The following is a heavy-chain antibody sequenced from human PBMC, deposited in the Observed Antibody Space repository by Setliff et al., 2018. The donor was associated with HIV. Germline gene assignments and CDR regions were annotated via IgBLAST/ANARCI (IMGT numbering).Heavy chain of an antibody. D-gene: IGHD1-26*01. V-gene: IGHV4-34*01. CDR3: ARAAYSGTYLWEPATDL. J-gene: IGHJ2*01. Sequence: SETLSLTCAVYGGSFSGYYWSWIRQSPGKGLEWIGEINHSGSTKYNPSLKSRITISADTSKNQLSLNLSSVTAADTAVYYCARAAYSGTYLWEPATDLWGRGTLVTVSS. CDR1: GGSFSGYY. CDR2: INHSGST.